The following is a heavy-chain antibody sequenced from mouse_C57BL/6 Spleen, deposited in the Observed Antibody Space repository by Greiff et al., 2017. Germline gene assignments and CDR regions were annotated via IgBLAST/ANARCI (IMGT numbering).Heavy chain of an antibody. V-gene: IGHV3-6*01. CDR2: ISYDGGN. CDR1: GYSFTRGYF. J-gene: IGHJ4*01. CDR3: ARDNRRGYMDY. Sequence: EVKLQESGPGLVKPSQSLSLSCSVPGYSFTRGYFWTWIRPFPGNQLEWMGYISYDGGNNYNPSLKNRISLTRDTSKNQFFLQLNSVTTGDTATYYGARDNRRGYMDYWGQGTTVTVSS.